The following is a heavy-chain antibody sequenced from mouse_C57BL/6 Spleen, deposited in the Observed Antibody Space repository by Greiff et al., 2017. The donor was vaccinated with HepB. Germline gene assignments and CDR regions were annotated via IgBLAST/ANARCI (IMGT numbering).Heavy chain of an antibody. CDR2: IYPGDGDT. CDR1: GYAFSSSW. D-gene: IGHD4-1*01. Sequence: VQLQQSGPELVKPGASVKISCKASGYAFSSSWMNWVKQRPGKGLEWIGRIYPGDGDTNYNGKFKGKATLTADKSSSTAYMQLSSLTSEDSAVYFCARELGKDDWGQGTTLTVSS. CDR3: ARELGKDD. J-gene: IGHJ2*01. V-gene: IGHV1-82*01.